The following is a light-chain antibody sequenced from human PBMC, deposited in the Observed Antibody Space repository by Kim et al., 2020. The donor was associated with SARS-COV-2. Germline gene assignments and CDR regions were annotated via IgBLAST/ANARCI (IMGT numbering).Light chain of an antibody. CDR2: WAS. Sequence: ATINCKSSQSVLYSSNNKNYLAWYQQKPGRPPKLLIYWASTRESGVPDRFSGSGSGTDFTLTISSLQAEDVAVYYCQQYYSTLITFGQGTRLEIK. V-gene: IGKV4-1*01. J-gene: IGKJ5*01. CDR3: QQYYSTLIT. CDR1: QSVLYSSNNKNY.